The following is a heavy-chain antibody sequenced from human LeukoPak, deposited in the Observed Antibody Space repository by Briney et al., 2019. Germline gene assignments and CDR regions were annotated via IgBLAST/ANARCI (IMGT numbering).Heavy chain of an antibody. CDR2: INPDSGGT. CDR3: ARRGTGVAFDI. D-gene: IGHD1-1*01. J-gene: IGHJ3*02. V-gene: IGHV1-2*02. CDR1: GYTFTGYY. Sequence: GASVKVSCKASGYTFTGYYMHWVRQAPGQGLEWMGWINPDSGGTNFAQKFQGRVTMTRDTSISTAYMDLSRLRSDDTAVYFCARRGTGVAFDIWGQGTMVTVSS.